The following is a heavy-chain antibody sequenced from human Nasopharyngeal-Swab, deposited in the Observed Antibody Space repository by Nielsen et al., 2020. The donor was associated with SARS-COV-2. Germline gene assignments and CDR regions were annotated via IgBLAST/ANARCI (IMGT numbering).Heavy chain of an antibody. CDR2: INHSGST. CDR3: ARGLPYSSSCPFDY. J-gene: IGHJ4*02. CDR1: GGSFSGYY. D-gene: IGHD6-13*01. V-gene: IGHV4-34*01. Sequence: SETLSLTCAVYGGSFSGYYWSWIRQPPGKGLEWIGEINHSGSTNYNPSLKSRVTISVDTSKNQFSLKLSSVTAADTAVYYCARGLPYSSSCPFDYWGQGTLVTVSS.